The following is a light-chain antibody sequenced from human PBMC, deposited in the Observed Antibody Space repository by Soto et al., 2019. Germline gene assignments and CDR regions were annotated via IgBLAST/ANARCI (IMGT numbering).Light chain of an antibody. V-gene: IGKV1-5*01. CDR1: QSFTRW. CDR3: QKYNSYLWT. J-gene: IGKJ1*01. CDR2: DAS. Sequence: DMRRTQSPSSLSASVGDRVTITCRASQSFTRWLAWYQQKPGKAPKLLIYDASNLEIGAPSRFSGSGSGTEFTLTISSLQPDDFATYYCQKYNSYLWTFAQGTKVAIK.